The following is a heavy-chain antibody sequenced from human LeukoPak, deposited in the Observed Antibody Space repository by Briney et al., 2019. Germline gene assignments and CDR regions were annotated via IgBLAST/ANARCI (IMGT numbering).Heavy chain of an antibody. CDR3: ANAEGSRSCPRQH. CDR1: GSTFTSYT. D-gene: IGHD2-2*01. J-gene: IGHJ1*01. CDR2: ISSTSTYI. Sequence: PGGSLRLSCAASGSTFTSYTMNWVRQAPGKGLEWVSSISSTSTYIFYADSVKGRFTISRDNAKNSLYLQMNSLRAEDTAVYYCANAEGSRSCPRQHWGQGTLVTVSS. V-gene: IGHV3-21*01.